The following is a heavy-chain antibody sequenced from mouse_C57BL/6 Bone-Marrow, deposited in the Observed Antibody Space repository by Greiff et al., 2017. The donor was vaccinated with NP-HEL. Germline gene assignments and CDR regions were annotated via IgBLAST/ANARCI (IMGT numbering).Heavy chain of an antibody. V-gene: IGHV1-66*01. J-gene: IGHJ3*01. CDR1: GYSFTSYY. D-gene: IGHD1-1*01. Sequence: QVHVKQSGPELVKPGASVKISCKASGYSFTSYYIHWVKQRPGQGLEWIGWIYPGSGNTKYNEKFKGKATLTADTSSSTAYMQLSSLTSEDSAVYYCARTQYNYYGSTWFAYWGQGTLVTVSA. CDR2: IYPGSGNT. CDR3: ARTQYNYYGSTWFAY.